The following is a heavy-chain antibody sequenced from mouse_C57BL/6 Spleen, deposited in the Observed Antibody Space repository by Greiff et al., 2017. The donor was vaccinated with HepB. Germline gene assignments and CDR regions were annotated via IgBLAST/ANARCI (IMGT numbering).Heavy chain of an antibody. CDR2: IYPGSGST. J-gene: IGHJ2*01. CDR1: GYTFTSYW. D-gene: IGHD1-1*01. V-gene: IGHV1-55*01. CDR3: ARYGFTTVGEDYFDY. Sequence: VQLQQPGAELVKPGASVKMSCKASGYTFTSYWITWVKQRPGQGLEWIGDIYPGSGSTNYNEKFKSKATLTVDTSSSTAYMQLSSLTSEDSAVYYCARYGFTTVGEDYFDYWGQGTTLTVSS.